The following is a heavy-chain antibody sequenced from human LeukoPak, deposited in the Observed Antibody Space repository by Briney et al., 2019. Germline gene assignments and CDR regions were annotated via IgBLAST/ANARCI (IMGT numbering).Heavy chain of an antibody. CDR1: GFTFSSYS. D-gene: IGHD6-13*01. V-gene: IGHV3-48*04. CDR2: ISSSSTI. J-gene: IGHJ4*02. CDR3: ARDSSSWSYNY. Sequence: SGGSLRLSCAASGFTFSSYSMNWVRQAPGKGLEWVSYISSSSTIYYADSVKGRFTISRDNAKNSLYLQMNSLRAEDTAVYYCARDSSSWSYNYWGQGILVTVSS.